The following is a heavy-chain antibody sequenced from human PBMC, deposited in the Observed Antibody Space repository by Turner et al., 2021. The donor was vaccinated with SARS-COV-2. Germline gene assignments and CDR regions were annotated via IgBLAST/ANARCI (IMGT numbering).Heavy chain of an antibody. CDR3: ARLMKPGSYVYEYYGMDF. D-gene: IGHD3-10*01. CDR1: VVTLSRSFYS. Sequence: QLQLQESGPGLVKPSETLSLTCAVSVVTLSRSFYSWGWVRQPPGKGLEWIGSLYYSGTTYYNSSLKSRVTISVDTSKNQFSLKLSSVTAADTAVYYCARLMKPGSYVYEYYGMDFWGQGTPVTVSS. CDR2: LYYSGTT. J-gene: IGHJ6*02. V-gene: IGHV4-39*01.